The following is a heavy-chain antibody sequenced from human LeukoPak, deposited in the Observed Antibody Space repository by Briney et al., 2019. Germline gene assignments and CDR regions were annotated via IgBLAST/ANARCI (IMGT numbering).Heavy chain of an antibody. CDR2: LKSITDGGTA. J-gene: IGHJ4*02. V-gene: IGHV3-15*01. CDR1: GFTFSAAW. CDR3: TTFDDY. Sequence: GGSLRLSCAASGFTFSAAWMSWVRQAPGKGLGWVGRLKSITDGGTADYAAPVKGRFTISRDDSKNMLYLQMNSLKTEDTAVYYCTTFDDYWGQGTLVTVSS.